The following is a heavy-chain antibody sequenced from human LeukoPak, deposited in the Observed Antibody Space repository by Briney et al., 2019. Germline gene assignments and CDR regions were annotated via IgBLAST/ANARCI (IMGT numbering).Heavy chain of an antibody. D-gene: IGHD2-15*01. V-gene: IGHV3-64D*06. CDR3: ARDSYAAIDY. CDR1: GFTFSIYA. CDR2: ISSDGGST. J-gene: IGHJ4*02. Sequence: PGGSLRLSCSASGFTFSIYAMHWVRQAPGKGLESVSAISSDGGSTYYADSVKGRFTISRDNSKNTLYLQMSSLRAEDTAVYYCARDSYAAIDYWGQGTLVTVSS.